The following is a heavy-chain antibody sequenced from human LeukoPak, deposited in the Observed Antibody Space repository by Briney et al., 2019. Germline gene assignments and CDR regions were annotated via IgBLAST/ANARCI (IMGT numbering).Heavy chain of an antibody. CDR1: GTSFSSYY. V-gene: IGHV4-34*01. Sequence: PSETLSLTCAVSGTSFSSYYWSWTRQPPGKGLEWIGEANHSGYTNDNPSLKSRVTISVDTSKNQFSLRLRSVTAADTAVYFCARMTTGHDFWGQGTLVTVSS. J-gene: IGHJ4*02. CDR3: ARMTTGHDF. CDR2: ANHSGYT. D-gene: IGHD4-17*01.